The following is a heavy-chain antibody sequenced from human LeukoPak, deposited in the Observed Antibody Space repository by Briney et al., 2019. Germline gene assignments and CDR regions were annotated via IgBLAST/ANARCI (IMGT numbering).Heavy chain of an antibody. J-gene: IGHJ4*02. CDR1: GGSISSHY. Sequence: PSETLSLTCTVSGGSISSHYWSWIRQPAGKGLEWIGRIYTSGSTNYNPSLKSRVTMSVDTSKNQFSLKLSSVTAADTAVYYCARDARCYDFWSGYYKAPYYFDYWGQGTLVTVSS. V-gene: IGHV4-4*07. CDR2: IYTSGST. D-gene: IGHD3-3*01. CDR3: ARDARCYDFWSGYYKAPYYFDY.